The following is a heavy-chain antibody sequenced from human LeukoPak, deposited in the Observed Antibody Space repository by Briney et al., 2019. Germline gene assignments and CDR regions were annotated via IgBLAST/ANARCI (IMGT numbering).Heavy chain of an antibody. CDR2: IYYSGST. V-gene: IGHV4-31*03. D-gene: IGHD3-10*01. J-gene: IGHJ4*02. CDR1: GRSISSGGYY. Sequence: PSQTLSLTCTVSGRSISSGGYYWSWLRQHPGKGLEWIGYIYYSGSTYYNPSLKRRVTISVDTSKNQFSLKLSSVTAADTAVYYCARVGEEDYGSGNSYYFDYWGQGTLVTVSS. CDR3: ARVGEEDYGSGNSYYFDY.